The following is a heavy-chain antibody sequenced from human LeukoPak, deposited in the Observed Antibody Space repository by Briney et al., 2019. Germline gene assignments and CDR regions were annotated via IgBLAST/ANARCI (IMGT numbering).Heavy chain of an antibody. Sequence: SETLSLTCTVSGGSISSSSYYWGWIRQPPGKGLEWIGYIYYSGSTNYNPSLKSRVTISVDTSKNQFSLKLSSVTAADTAVYYCARGGYSGSYVFDYWGQGTLVTVSS. V-gene: IGHV4-61*05. CDR1: GGSISSSSYY. CDR2: IYYSGST. CDR3: ARGGYSGSYVFDY. D-gene: IGHD1-26*01. J-gene: IGHJ4*02.